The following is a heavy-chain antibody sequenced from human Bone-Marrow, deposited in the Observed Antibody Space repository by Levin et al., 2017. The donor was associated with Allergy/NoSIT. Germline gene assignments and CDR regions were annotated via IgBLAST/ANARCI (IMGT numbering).Heavy chain of an antibody. D-gene: IGHD5-12*01. CDR2: INGFGGTT. CDR3: AKGHDSSFPFFYSGLDV. CDR1: GFNFFKFA. V-gene: IGHV3-23*01. J-gene: IGHJ6*02. Sequence: AGGSLRLSCAAPGFNFFKFAMTWVRQAPGKGLEWVSSINGFGGTTYYADSVRGRFTISRDNSKNTLDLHMNNLRAEDTAKYYCAKGHDSSFPFFYSGLDVWGQGTTVTVSS.